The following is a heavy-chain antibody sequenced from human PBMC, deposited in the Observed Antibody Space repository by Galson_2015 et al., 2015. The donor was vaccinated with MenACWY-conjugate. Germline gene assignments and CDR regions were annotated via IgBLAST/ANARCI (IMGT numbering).Heavy chain of an antibody. D-gene: IGHD5-12*01. Sequence: SLRLSCAASGFTFDAYGMSWVRQAPGKGLEWVSVINWNGVSTDYADSVKGRFTISRDNAKKSLYLEMTSLRGDDTALYYCAKWAGRSGDDAVTRPFDHWGQGTLVTVSS. V-gene: IGHV3-20*04. CDR3: AKWAGRSGDDAVTRPFDH. J-gene: IGHJ4*02. CDR2: INWNGVST. CDR1: GFTFDAYG.